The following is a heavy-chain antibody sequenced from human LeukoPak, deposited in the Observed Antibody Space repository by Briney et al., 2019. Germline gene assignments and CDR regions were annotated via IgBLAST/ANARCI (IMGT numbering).Heavy chain of an antibody. CDR1: GGTFSSYA. Sequence: GSSVKVSCKASGGTFSSYAISWVRQAPGQGLEWVGGIIPIFGTANYAQKFQGRVTITTDESTSTAYMELSSLRSEDTAVYYCAIQAVTMVRGVIQNTDDAFDIWGQGTMVTVSS. D-gene: IGHD3-10*01. CDR3: AIQAVTMVRGVIQNTDDAFDI. V-gene: IGHV1-69*05. CDR2: IIPIFGTA. J-gene: IGHJ3*02.